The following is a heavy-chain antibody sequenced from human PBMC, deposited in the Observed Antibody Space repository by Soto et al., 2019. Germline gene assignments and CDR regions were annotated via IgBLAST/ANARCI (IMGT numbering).Heavy chain of an antibody. Sequence: SETLSLTCAVYGGSFSGYYWSRIRQPPGKGLEWIGEINHSGSTNYNPSLKSRVTISVDTSKNQFSLKLSSVTAADTAVYYCARLATMIVVAPAYGMDVWGQGTTVTVSS. CDR2: INHSGST. CDR1: GGSFSGYY. D-gene: IGHD3-22*01. J-gene: IGHJ6*02. V-gene: IGHV4-34*01. CDR3: ARLATMIVVAPAYGMDV.